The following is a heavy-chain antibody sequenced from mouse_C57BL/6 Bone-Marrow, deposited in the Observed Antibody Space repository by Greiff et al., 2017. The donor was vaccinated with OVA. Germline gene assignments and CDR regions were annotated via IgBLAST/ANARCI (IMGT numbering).Heavy chain of an antibody. V-gene: IGHV2-3*01. J-gene: IGHJ4*01. CDR3: AKTDLTYAMDY. D-gene: IGHD4-1*01. CDR2: IWGDGST. CDR1: GFSLPSYG. Sequence: VKLVESGPGLVPPSPTLSITCTVPGFSLPSYGVSWVRQPPGKGLEWLGVIWGDGSTNYHSALISRLSISKDNSKSQVFLKLNSLQTDDTATYYGAKTDLTYAMDYWGQVTSVTVSS.